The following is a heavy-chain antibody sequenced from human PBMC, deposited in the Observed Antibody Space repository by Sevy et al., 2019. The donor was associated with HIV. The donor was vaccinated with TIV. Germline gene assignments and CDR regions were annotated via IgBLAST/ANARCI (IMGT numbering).Heavy chain of an antibody. V-gene: IGHV3-11*04. CDR3: ARDEQWLVHGGDAFDI. Sequence: GGSLRLSCAASGFTFSDYYMSWIRQAPGKGLEWVSYISSSGSTIYYTDSVKGRFTISRDNSKNTLYLQMNSLRAEDTAVYYCARDEQWLVHGGDAFDIWGQGTMVTVSS. D-gene: IGHD6-19*01. J-gene: IGHJ3*02. CDR1: GFTFSDYY. CDR2: ISSSGSTI.